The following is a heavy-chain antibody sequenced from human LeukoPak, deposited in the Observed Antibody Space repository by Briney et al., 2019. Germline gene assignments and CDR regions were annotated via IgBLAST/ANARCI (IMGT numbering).Heavy chain of an antibody. CDR2: INWSSDST. Sequence: GGSLRLSCAASGFIFDDFGMTWVRQTPGKGLEWVSGINWSSDSTGYADSVKGRFTISRDNAKNSLYLQMNSLRAEDTAVYYCANDLGWIQLNLGRGQGTLVTVSS. J-gene: IGHJ4*02. V-gene: IGHV3-20*04. D-gene: IGHD5-18*01. CDR3: ANDLGWIQLNLG. CDR1: GFIFDDFG.